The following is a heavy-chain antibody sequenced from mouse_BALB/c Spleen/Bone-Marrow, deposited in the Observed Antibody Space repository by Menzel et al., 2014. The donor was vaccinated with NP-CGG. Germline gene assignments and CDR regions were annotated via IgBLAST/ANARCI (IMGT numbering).Heavy chain of an antibody. J-gene: IGHJ3*01. CDR3: AEGYDSWFAY. Sequence: EVKLMESGAELVKPGASVKLSCTASGFNVEDTYVHWVKQRPEQGLEWIGRIDPANGNTKYVPKFQGKATVTSDTSSNTAYLHLNSLTSEDTAVYYCAEGYDSWFAYWGQGTLVTVSA. V-gene: IGHV14-3*02. CDR2: IDPANGNT. CDR1: GFNVEDTY. D-gene: IGHD2-2*01.